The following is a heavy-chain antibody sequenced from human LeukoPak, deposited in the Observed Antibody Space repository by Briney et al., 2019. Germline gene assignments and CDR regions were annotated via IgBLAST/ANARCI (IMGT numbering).Heavy chain of an antibody. Sequence: GGSLRLSCATSGFALSSCMHWVRQAPGKGLEWVAYIHYDGSNEYYADSVKGRFTISRDNSKNTLYLQMNSLRAEDTAVYYCARGPEWGGAFDIWGQGTMVTVSS. CDR1: GFALSSC. CDR3: ARGPEWGGAFDI. J-gene: IGHJ3*02. CDR2: IHYDGSNE. V-gene: IGHV3-30*02. D-gene: IGHD3-3*01.